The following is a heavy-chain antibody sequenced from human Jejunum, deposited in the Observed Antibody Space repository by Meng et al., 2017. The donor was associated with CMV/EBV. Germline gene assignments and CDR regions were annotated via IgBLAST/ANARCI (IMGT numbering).Heavy chain of an antibody. D-gene: IGHD6-13*01. J-gene: IGHJ5*02. CDR1: GFTFGAFD. CDR2: IRFDGGSK. V-gene: IGHV3-30*02. Sequence: SGFTFGAFDMHWVRQAPGKGLEWLTSIRFDGGSKLYVGSVRGRFSISRDNSKRILFLEMNSLTPEDTSVYYCAKSGGIGPAAALNSWGQGTMVPSPQ. CDR3: AKSGGIGPAAALNS.